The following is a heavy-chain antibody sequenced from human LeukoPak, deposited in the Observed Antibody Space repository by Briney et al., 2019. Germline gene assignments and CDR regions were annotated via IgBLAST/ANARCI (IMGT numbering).Heavy chain of an antibody. Sequence: GGSLRLSCAASGFTFSNYWMSWVRQAPGKGLEWVANIKQDGSEKYYVDSVKGRFTISRDNAKNCLYLQIHSLRAEDTALYYYATRRYVTSPFDYWGRGTLVTVSS. CDR2: IKQDGSEK. J-gene: IGHJ4*02. CDR1: GFTFSNYW. D-gene: IGHD2-2*01. V-gene: IGHV3-7*03. CDR3: ATRRYVTSPFDY.